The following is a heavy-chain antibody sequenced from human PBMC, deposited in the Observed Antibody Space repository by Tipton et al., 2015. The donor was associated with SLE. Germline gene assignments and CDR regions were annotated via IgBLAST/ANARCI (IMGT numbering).Heavy chain of an antibody. Sequence: SLRLSCAASGFTFSSYGMHWVRQAPGRGLEWVAVIWYDGSNKYYADSVKGRFTISRDNSKNTLYLQMNSLRAEDTAVYYCARERYSSSRTRSFDYWGQGTLVTVSS. CDR3: ARERYSSSRTRSFDY. CDR2: IWYDGSNK. D-gene: IGHD6-13*01. J-gene: IGHJ4*02. CDR1: GFTFSSYG. V-gene: IGHV3-33*01.